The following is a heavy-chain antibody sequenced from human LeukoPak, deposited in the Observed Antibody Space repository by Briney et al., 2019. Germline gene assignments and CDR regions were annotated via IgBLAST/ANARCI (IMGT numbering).Heavy chain of an antibody. J-gene: IGHJ5*02. D-gene: IGHD3-16*02. CDR1: GYTFTGYY. Sequence: ASVDVSCKASGYTFTGYYMHWVRQAPGQGLEWMGWINPNSGGTNYAQKFQGRVTMTRDTTISTAYMELSRLRSDDTAVYYCASGTVRLGELSLYNWFDPWGQGTLVTVSS. CDR2: INPNSGGT. V-gene: IGHV1-2*02. CDR3: ASGTVRLGELSLYNWFDP.